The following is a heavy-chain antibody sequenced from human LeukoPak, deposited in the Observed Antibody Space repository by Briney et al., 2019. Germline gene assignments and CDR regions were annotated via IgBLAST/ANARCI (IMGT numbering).Heavy chain of an antibody. J-gene: IGHJ4*02. CDR2: ISSSSSTI. CDR1: GFTFSTYS. D-gene: IGHD3-22*01. CDR3: ATSADSSGND. V-gene: IGHV3-48*01. Sequence: PGGSLRLSCAASGFTFSTYSMNWVRQAPGKGLEWVSYISSSSSTIYYADSVKGRFTISRDNAKNSLYLQMNTLRAEDTAVYYCATSADSSGNDWGQGTLVTVSS.